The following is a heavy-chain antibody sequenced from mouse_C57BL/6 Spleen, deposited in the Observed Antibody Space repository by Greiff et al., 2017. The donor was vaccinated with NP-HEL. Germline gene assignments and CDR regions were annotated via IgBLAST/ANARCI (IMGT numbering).Heavy chain of an antibody. D-gene: IGHD2-1*01. J-gene: IGHJ1*03. CDR3: ARTVTSYWYFDV. CDR1: GYTFTSYW. Sequence: QVQLQQPGAELVKPGASVKMSCKASGYTFTSYWITWVKQRPGQGLEWIGDIYPGSGSTNYNEKFKSKATLTVDTSSSTSYMQLRSLTSEDSAVYYCARTVTSYWYFDVWGTGTTVTVSS. CDR2: IYPGSGST. V-gene: IGHV1-55*01.